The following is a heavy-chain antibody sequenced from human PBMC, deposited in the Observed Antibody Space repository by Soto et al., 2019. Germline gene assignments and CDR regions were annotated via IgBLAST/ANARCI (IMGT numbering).Heavy chain of an antibody. V-gene: IGHV1-69*05. D-gene: IGHD2-15*01. CDR1: GGTFSSYA. CDR3: ARGGAGYYFDY. Sequence: GASVKVSCKASGGTFSSYAISWVRQAPGQGLEWMGGIIPINGTTNYSQKFQGRVTITRDTSANTAYMELSGLRSEGTAVCYCARGGAGYYFDYWGQGTLVTVS. CDR2: IIPINGTT. J-gene: IGHJ4*02.